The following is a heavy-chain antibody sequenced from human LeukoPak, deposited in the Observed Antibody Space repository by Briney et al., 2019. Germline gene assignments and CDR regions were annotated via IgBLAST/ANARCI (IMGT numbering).Heavy chain of an antibody. J-gene: IGHJ4*02. Sequence: PSETLSLTCTVSGASISTYYWSWIRQPPGKGLEWIGNIYHSGSTDYNPSLKSRVTMSVDTSKNQFSLNLSSVTAADTAVYYCARDRNSGYEFDYWGLGTLVTVSS. CDR3: ARDRNSGYEFDY. CDR2: IYHSGST. D-gene: IGHD5-12*01. V-gene: IGHV4-59*12. CDR1: GASISTYY.